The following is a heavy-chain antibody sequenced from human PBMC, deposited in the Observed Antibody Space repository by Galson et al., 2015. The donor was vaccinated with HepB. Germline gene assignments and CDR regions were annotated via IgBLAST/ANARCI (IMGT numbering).Heavy chain of an antibody. CDR1: GFTFSSYG. CDR3: AKDATPYGRFRAYFDY. Sequence: SLRLSCAASGFTFSSYGMHWVRQAPGKGLEWVAFIRYDGSNKYYADSVKGRFTISRDNSKNTLYLQMNSLRAEDTAVYYCAKDATPYGRFRAYFDYWGQGTLVTVSS. CDR2: IRYDGSNK. V-gene: IGHV3-30*02. J-gene: IGHJ4*02. D-gene: IGHD2-15*01.